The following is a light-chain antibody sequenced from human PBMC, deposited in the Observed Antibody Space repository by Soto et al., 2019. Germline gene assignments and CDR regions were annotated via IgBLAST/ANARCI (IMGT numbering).Light chain of an antibody. Sequence: QSVLTQPASVSGSPGQSITISCTGSSSDVGGYNYVSWYQHHPGKAPKLMIYEVTHRPSGVSNRFSGSKSGNTASLTISGLQAEDEADYYCNSYTSSSSLVVFGGGTKLTVL. CDR2: EVT. J-gene: IGLJ2*01. CDR3: NSYTSSSSLVV. V-gene: IGLV2-14*01. CDR1: SSDVGGYNY.